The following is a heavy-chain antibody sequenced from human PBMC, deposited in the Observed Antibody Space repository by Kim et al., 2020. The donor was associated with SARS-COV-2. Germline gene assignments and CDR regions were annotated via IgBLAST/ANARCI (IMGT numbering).Heavy chain of an antibody. J-gene: IGHJ4*02. D-gene: IGHD2-2*01. CDR3: VRGFYQGPFVY. CDR2: INRNGGST. Sequence: GGSLRLSCAASGFTFDDYGMSWVRQTPGKGLEWVSGINRNGGSTGYVDSAKGRFTISRDNAKNSLYLQMNSLRADDTALYHCVRGFYQGPFVYWGQGTLVSVSS. V-gene: IGHV3-20*01. CDR1: GFTFDDYG.